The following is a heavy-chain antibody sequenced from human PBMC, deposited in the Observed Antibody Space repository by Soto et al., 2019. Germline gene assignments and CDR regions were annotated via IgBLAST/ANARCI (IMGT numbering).Heavy chain of an antibody. Sequence: ESGGGVVQPGRSLRLSCAASGFTFSNNAMDWVRQAPGKGLEWVAVISYDGSNKYIAESVKGRFTISRDNSKNTLFLQMNSLRAEDTAIYYCARGTTTSAFSAMDVWDQGTTVTVSS. CDR1: GFTFSNNA. J-gene: IGHJ6*02. D-gene: IGHD1-1*01. CDR3: ARGTTTSAFSAMDV. V-gene: IGHV3-30-3*01. CDR2: ISYDGSNK.